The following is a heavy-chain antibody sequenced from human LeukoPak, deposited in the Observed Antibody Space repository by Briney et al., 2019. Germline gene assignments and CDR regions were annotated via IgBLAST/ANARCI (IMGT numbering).Heavy chain of an antibody. CDR2: IRYDGSNK. J-gene: IGHJ4*02. CDR1: GFTFSSYG. CDR3: ARGEGYNFGPLDY. V-gene: IGHV3-30*02. D-gene: IGHD5-24*01. Sequence: GGSLRLSCAASGFTFSSYGMHWVRQAPGKGLEGVAFIRYDGSNKYYADSVKGRFTISRDNSKNTLYLQMNSLRAEDTAVYYCARGEGYNFGPLDYWGQGTLVTVSS.